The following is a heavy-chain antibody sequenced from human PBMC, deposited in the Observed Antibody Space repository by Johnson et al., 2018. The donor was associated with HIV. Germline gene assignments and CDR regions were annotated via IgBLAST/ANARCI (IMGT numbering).Heavy chain of an antibody. D-gene: IGHD3-22*01. CDR1: GFTFSSYG. CDR2: IRYDGSTK. CDR3: ARTGRRVVVRGGAFDI. V-gene: IGHV3-30*02. J-gene: IGHJ3*02. Sequence: QVQLVESGGGLVQPGGSLRLSCAASGFTFSSYGMHWVRQAPGKGLEWVAFIRYDGSTKYYADSVKGRFTVSRDNAKNSLYLQMNSLRAEDTAVYYCARTGRRVVVRGGAFDIWGQGTLVTVSS.